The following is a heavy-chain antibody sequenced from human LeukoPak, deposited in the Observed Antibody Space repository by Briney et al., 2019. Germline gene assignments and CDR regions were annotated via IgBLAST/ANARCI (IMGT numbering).Heavy chain of an antibody. V-gene: IGHV4-39*01. CDR3: ARASSATKIDN. D-gene: IGHD6-25*01. CDR1: GGSISSSSYY. Sequence: SETLSLTCTVSGGSISSSSYYWGWIRQPPGKGLEWIGSIYYSGSTYYNPSLKSRVTISVDTSKNQFSLKLSSVTAADTAVYYCARASSATKIDNWGQGTLVTVSS. CDR2: IYYSGST. J-gene: IGHJ4*02.